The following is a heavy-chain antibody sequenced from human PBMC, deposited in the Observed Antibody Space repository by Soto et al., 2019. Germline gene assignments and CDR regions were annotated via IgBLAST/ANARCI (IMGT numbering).Heavy chain of an antibody. D-gene: IGHD1-26*01. CDR1: GYTFTSYY. CDR2: INPRGGST. CDR3: ARVALSGGGWLDP. V-gene: IGHV1-46*01. Sequence: QVQLVQSGAEVKKPGASVNVSCKASGYTFTSYYMHWVRQAPGQGLEWMGIINPRGGSTTYAQKFQGRVTVTRDTSTSTVYMELSNLRSGDTAIYYCARVALSGGGWLDPWGQGTLVTVSS. J-gene: IGHJ5*02.